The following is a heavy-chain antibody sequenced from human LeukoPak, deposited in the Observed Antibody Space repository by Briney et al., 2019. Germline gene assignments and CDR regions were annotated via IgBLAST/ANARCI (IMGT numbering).Heavy chain of an antibody. CDR1: GVSISSYY. CDR3: AREAPCRQCAYGGWFDP. J-gene: IGHJ5*02. Sequence: SETLSLTCSVSGVSISSYYGRWFRQPPGKGLEGFGYIYTSWSTNYNPYLKSRVPISVDTSKNQFSLKLSSVTAADTALYYCAREAPCRQCAYGGWFDPWGQGTLVTVSS. CDR2: IYTSWST. D-gene: IGHD4-23*01. V-gene: IGHV4-59*13.